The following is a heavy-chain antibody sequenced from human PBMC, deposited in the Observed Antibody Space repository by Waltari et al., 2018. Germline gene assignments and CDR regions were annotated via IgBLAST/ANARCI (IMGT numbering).Heavy chain of an antibody. J-gene: IGHJ4*02. CDR2: IYYSGNT. CDR1: GCSLSSYY. D-gene: IGHD3-3*01. Sequence: VQLQASAPGLVKPPATPSLTCSGSGCSLSSYYWSWLRQPPGKGLEWIGYIYYSGNTNYNPSLKSRVTISVDTSKNQFSLKLSSVTAADTAVYYCARRGRGSGYTGWGQGTLVTVSS. CDR3: ARRGRGSGYTG. V-gene: IGHV4-59*08.